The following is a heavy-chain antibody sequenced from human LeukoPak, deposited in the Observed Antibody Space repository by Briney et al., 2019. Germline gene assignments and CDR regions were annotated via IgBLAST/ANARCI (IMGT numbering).Heavy chain of an antibody. V-gene: IGHV3-49*04. CDR1: TFSFGDYA. CDR2: IRSKAYGGTT. Sequence: GGSLRLSCTASTFSFGDYAMSWVRQAPGKGLEWVGFIRSKAYGGTTEYAASVKGRFTISRDDSKSIAYLQMNSLKTEDTAVYYCTRDSLHSLYCSSTSCHFDYWGQGTLVTVSS. D-gene: IGHD2-2*01. J-gene: IGHJ4*02. CDR3: TRDSLHSLYCSSTSCHFDY.